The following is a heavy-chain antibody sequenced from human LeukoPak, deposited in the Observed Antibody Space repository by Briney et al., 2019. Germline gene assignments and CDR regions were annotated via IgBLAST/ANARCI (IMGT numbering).Heavy chain of an antibody. D-gene: IGHD4-17*01. Sequence: GGSLRLSCAASGFTFSSYSMNWVRQAPGKGLEWVSSISSSSSYIYYADSVKGRFTISRDNAKNSLYLLMSSLRDEDTAVYYCARYYGDYRPDSYDYWGQGTLVTVSS. CDR3: ARYYGDYRPDSYDY. CDR2: ISSSSSYI. J-gene: IGHJ4*02. CDR1: GFTFSSYS. V-gene: IGHV3-21*01.